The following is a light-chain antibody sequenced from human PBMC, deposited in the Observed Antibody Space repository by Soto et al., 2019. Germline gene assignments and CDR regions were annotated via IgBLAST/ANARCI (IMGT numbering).Light chain of an antibody. V-gene: IGKV1-5*03. CDR2: KAS. CDR3: QQYYSYPWT. CDR1: QSISSW. J-gene: IGKJ1*01. Sequence: DIQMTQAPSTLSASVGDRVTITCRASQSISSWLAWYQPKPGKAPKGLIYKASTLESGAPSRFSGSGSGTEVTLTISSLQPDDFATYYCQQYYSYPWTCGQGTKVDIK.